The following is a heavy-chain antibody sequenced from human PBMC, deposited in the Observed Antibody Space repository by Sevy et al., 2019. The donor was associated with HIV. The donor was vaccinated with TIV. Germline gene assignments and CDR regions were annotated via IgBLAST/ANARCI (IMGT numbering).Heavy chain of an antibody. Sequence: GGSLRLSCAASGFTFSISAMTWVRQAPGKGLEWVSVISGSGNSAYYADSVKGRFTISRDNSNNTLYLQMNSLRADDTAVYFCAGDSSSDSLSSFDFWGQGTLVTVSS. D-gene: IGHD6-19*01. CDR2: ISGSGNSA. V-gene: IGHV3-23*01. CDR3: AGDSSSDSLSSFDF. CDR1: GFTFSISA. J-gene: IGHJ4*02.